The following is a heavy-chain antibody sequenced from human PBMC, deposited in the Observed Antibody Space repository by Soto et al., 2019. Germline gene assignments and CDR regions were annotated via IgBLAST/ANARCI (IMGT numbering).Heavy chain of an antibody. CDR3: AKHYYDFWSGYYAD. CDR2: IGGGGGNT. Sequence: GESLKISCAASGFTFSSYAMSWVRQAPGKGLEWVSAIGGGGGNTHYADSVKGRFTISRDKAKSTLYLQMNSLRAEDTAVYYCAKHYYDFWSGYYADWGQGTMVTVSS. V-gene: IGHV3-23*01. J-gene: IGHJ3*01. D-gene: IGHD3-3*01. CDR1: GFTFSSYA.